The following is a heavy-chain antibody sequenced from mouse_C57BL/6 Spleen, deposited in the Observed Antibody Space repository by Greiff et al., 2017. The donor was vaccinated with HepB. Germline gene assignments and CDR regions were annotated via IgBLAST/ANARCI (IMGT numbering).Heavy chain of an antibody. CDR3: ARLEYGNYEDY. Sequence: QVQLQQSGAELARPGASVKMSCKASGYTFTSYTMHWVKQRPGQGLEWIGYINPSSGYTKYNQKFKDKATLTADKSSSTAYMQLSSLTSEDSAVYYCARLEYGNYEDYCGQGTTLTVSS. D-gene: IGHD2-10*02. CDR1: GYTFTSYT. J-gene: IGHJ2*01. CDR2: INPSSGYT. V-gene: IGHV1-4*01.